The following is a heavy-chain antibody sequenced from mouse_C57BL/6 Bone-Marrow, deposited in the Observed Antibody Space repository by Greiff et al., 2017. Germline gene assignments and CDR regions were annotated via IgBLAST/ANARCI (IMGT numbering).Heavy chain of an antibody. CDR2: ISDGGSYT. D-gene: IGHD1-1*01. J-gene: IGHJ4*01. CDR1: GFTFSSYA. CDR3: AREIPDYGSSFYYAMDY. Sequence: EVQGVESGGGLVKPGGSLKLSCAASGFTFSSYAMSWVRQTPEKRLEWVATISDGGSYTYYPDNVKGRFTISKDNATNNLYLQMSHLKSEDTAMYYCAREIPDYGSSFYYAMDYWGQGTSVTVSS. V-gene: IGHV5-4*01.